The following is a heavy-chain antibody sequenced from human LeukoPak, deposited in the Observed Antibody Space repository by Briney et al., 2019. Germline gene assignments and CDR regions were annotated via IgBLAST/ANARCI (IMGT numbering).Heavy chain of an antibody. Sequence: SQTLSLTCAVSGGSISSGGYSWSWIRQPPGKGLEWIGYIYHSGSTYYNPSLKSRVTISVDRSKNQFSLKLSSVTAADTAVYYCARGSQGYIGAFDIWGQGTMVTVSS. V-gene: IGHV4-30-2*01. CDR3: ARGSQGYIGAFDI. D-gene: IGHD5-12*01. J-gene: IGHJ3*02. CDR2: IYHSGST. CDR1: GGSISSGGYS.